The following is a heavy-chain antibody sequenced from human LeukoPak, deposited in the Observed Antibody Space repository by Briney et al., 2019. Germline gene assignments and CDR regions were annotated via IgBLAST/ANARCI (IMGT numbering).Heavy chain of an antibody. CDR1: GFTFSDYY. Sequence: SGGSLRLSCAASGFTFSDYYMSWIRQAPGKGLEWVSYISSSGSTIYYADSVKGRSTISRDNAKNSLYLQMNSLRAEDTAVYYCARDQRHWTSTGVDYWGQGTLVTVSS. V-gene: IGHV3-11*04. D-gene: IGHD1-1*01. CDR2: ISSSGSTI. CDR3: ARDQRHWTSTGVDY. J-gene: IGHJ4*02.